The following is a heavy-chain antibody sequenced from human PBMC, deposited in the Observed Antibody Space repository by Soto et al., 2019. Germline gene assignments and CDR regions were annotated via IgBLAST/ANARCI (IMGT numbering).Heavy chain of an antibody. J-gene: IGHJ3*02. CDR3: ARDRSDSSRVDSFDT. CDR1: GFTFSTYW. D-gene: IGHD6-25*01. CDR2: INQDGSTN. V-gene: IGHV3-7*03. Sequence: GGSLRLSCAASGFTFSTYWMSWARQAPGKGLEWVAHINQDGSTNYHVDSVKGRLTISRDNARNSLYLQMNSLRAEDTAVYYCARDRSDSSRVDSFDTWGQGTMVTVSS.